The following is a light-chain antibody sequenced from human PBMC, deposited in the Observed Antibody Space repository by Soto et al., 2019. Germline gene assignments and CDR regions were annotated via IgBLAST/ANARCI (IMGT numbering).Light chain of an antibody. J-gene: IGLJ2*01. CDR1: SSDVGGYNY. CDR3: SAYAGSNNFVV. V-gene: IGLV2-8*01. Sequence: QSVLTQPPSASGSPGQSVTISCTGTSSDVGGYNYVSWYQQHPGKAPKLMIYEVSKRPAGVPDRFSGSKSGNTASLTGSGLQAEDEADYYGSAYAGSNNFVVFGGGTKLTVL. CDR2: EVS.